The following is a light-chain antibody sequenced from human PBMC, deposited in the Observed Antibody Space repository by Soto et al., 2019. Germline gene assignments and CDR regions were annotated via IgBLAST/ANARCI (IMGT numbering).Light chain of an antibody. Sequence: EIGMTPSPATLSVCPGEKTTHYCRASQSVSSDLAWYEQKPGQAPRLLIYGASTRATGIPARFSGSGSGTEFTLTISSLQSEDFAVYYCQQYNNWPLTFGGGTKVDIK. V-gene: IGKV3-15*01. CDR3: QQYNNWPLT. J-gene: IGKJ4*01. CDR2: GAS. CDR1: QSVSSD.